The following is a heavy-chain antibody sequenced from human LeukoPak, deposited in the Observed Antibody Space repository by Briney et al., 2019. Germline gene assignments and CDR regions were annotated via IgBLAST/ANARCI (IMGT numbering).Heavy chain of an antibody. CDR2: IKADGSVR. D-gene: IGHD4-17*01. V-gene: IGHV3-7*03. CDR1: GFTFSAYW. CDR3: ARGEFGDLRYDY. Sequence: GGSLRLSCATSGFTFSAYWMSWVRQAPGEGLEWVANIKADGSVRFYVDSVEGRFTIFRDNAKNSLYLQMNSLRVEDTAMYYCARGEFGDLRYDYWGQGSLVTVSS. J-gene: IGHJ4*02.